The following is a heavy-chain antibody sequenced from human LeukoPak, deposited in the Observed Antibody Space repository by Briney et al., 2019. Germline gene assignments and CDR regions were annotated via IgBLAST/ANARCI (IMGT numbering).Heavy chain of an antibody. Sequence: PGGSLRLSCAASGFTFDDYAMHWVRQAPGKGLEWVSGISWESDTIGYADSVKGRFTISRDNAKNSLYLQMNSLRVEDAALYYCAKDTGVYYDSSGYLRGFDYWGQGSLVTVSS. J-gene: IGHJ4*02. CDR3: AKDTGVYYDSSGYLRGFDY. CDR1: GFTFDDYA. D-gene: IGHD3-22*01. V-gene: IGHV3-9*01. CDR2: ISWESDTI.